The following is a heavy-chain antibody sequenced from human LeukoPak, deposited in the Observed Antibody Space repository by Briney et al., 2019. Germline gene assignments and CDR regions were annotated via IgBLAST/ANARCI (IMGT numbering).Heavy chain of an antibody. Sequence: GGSLRLSCAASGFTFENYNIHWVRQAPGKGLEWVALISYDEISRYYVDSVKGRFTISRDNAKNSLYLQMNSLRAEDTAVYYCARDLHGPFDYWGQGTLVTVSS. CDR2: ISYDEISR. J-gene: IGHJ4*02. CDR1: GFTFENYN. D-gene: IGHD4-11*01. CDR3: ARDLHGPFDY. V-gene: IGHV3-30*03.